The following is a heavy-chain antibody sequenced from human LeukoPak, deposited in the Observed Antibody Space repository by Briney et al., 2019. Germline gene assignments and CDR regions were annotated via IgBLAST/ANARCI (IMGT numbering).Heavy chain of an antibody. V-gene: IGHV1-69*05. Sequence: SVKVSCKASGGTFSSYASSWVRQAPGQGLEWMGRIIPIFGTANYAQKFQGRVTITTDESTNTAYMELSSLRSEDTAVYYCARDLSGLADYWGQGTLVTVSS. CDR3: ARDLSGLADY. J-gene: IGHJ4*02. CDR2: IIPIFGTA. D-gene: IGHD5-12*01. CDR1: GGTFSSYA.